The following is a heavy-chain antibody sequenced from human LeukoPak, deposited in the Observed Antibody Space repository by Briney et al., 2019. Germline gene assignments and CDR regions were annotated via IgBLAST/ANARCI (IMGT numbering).Heavy chain of an antibody. CDR1: GYSFTSYW. V-gene: IGHV5-51*01. Sequence: GESLKISCKGSGYSFTSYWIGWVRQMPGKGLEWMGIIYPGDSDTRYSPSFQGQVTISADKSISTAYLQWSSLKASDTAMYYCARLPNNRAITMVRGVSADAFDIWGQGTMVTVSS. CDR2: IYPGDSDT. CDR3: ARLPNNRAITMVRGVSADAFDI. J-gene: IGHJ3*02. D-gene: IGHD3-10*01.